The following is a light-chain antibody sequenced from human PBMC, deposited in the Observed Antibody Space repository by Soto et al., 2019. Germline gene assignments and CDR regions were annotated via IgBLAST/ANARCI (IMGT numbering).Light chain of an antibody. Sequence: EIELTHAPSTLSLSPGLRPNLSCRASQSVRSNSAWYKQKPGQAPRLLIYGASTRATGIPASFSGSASGTDFTLTISSLTSEDSAVYYCQQYNNWPSFGHGTKVDIK. V-gene: IGKV3-15*01. CDR3: QQYNNWPS. CDR2: GAS. CDR1: QSVRSN. J-gene: IGKJ1*01.